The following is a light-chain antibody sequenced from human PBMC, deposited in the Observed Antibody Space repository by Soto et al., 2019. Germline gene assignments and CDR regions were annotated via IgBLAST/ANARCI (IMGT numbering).Light chain of an antibody. CDR1: QSVSSY. CDR3: QLRSTWPRGVS. Sequence: DIGVSQSTGTPSFRPGVRATLCCRASQSVSSYLAWYQQKPGQAPRLLIYDASNRATGISARFSGSGSGTDVTLTISCLESEDLAVHYCQLRSTWPRGVSYGQGTRLEIK. V-gene: IGKV3-11*01. J-gene: IGKJ5*01. CDR2: DAS.